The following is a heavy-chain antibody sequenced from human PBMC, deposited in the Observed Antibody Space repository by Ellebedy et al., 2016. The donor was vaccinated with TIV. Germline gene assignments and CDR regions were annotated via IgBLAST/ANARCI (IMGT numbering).Heavy chain of an antibody. J-gene: IGHJ4*02. CDR2: IDPSDSYT. CDR1: ASSFTSYW. Sequence: GESLKISCKGSASSFTSYWISWVRQMPGKGLEWMGRIDPSDSYTNYSPSFQAHVTISADKSISTAYLQWSSLKASDTAMYYCARHAKTGAADFDYWGQGTLVTVSS. V-gene: IGHV5-10-1*01. CDR3: ARHAKTGAADFDY. D-gene: IGHD7-27*01.